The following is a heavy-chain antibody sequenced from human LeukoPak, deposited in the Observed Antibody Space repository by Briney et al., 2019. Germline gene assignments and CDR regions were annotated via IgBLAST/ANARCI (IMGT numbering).Heavy chain of an antibody. CDR3: ARNAAVATSRSWFDP. V-gene: IGHV4-59*08. Sequence: SETLSLTCAVSGGSISTYYWSWIRQPPGKGLEWIGYVHYSGSTNYNPSLQSRVTMSVDTSKNQFSLKLSSVTAADTAIYYCARNAAVATSRSWFDPWGQGTLVTVSS. CDR1: GGSISTYY. CDR2: VHYSGST. J-gene: IGHJ5*02. D-gene: IGHD6-19*01.